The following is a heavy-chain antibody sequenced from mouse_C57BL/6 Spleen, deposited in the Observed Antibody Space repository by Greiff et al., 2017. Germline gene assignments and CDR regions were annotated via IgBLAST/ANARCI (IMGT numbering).Heavy chain of an antibody. CDR3: AREGTTAQATGENYFDY. V-gene: IGHV1-39*01. Sequence: EVKLMESGPELVKPGASVKISCKASGYSFTDYNMNWVKQSNGKSLEWIGVINPNYGTTSYNQKFKGKATLTVDQSSSTAYMQLNSLTSEDSAVYYCAREGTTAQATGENYFDYWGQGTTLTVSS. D-gene: IGHD1-2*01. CDR1: GYSFTDYN. J-gene: IGHJ2*01. CDR2: INPNYGTT.